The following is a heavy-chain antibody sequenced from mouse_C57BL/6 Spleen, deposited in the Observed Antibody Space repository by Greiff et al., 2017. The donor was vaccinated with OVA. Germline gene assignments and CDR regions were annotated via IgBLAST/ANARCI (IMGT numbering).Heavy chain of an antibody. CDR2: ISYDGSN. Sequence: EVQRVESGPGLVKPSQSLSLTCSVTGYSITSGYYWNWIRQFPGNKLEWMGYISYDGSNNYKPSLKNRISITRDPSKNQFFLKLNSVTTEDTATYYCARGPPGYWGKGTTLTVSS. J-gene: IGHJ2*01. CDR3: ARGPPGY. CDR1: GYSITSGYY. V-gene: IGHV3-6*01.